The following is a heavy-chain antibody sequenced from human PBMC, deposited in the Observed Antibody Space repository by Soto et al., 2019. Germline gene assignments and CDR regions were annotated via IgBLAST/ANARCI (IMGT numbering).Heavy chain of an antibody. CDR1: GGSFSGYY. J-gene: IGHJ6*02. D-gene: IGHD3-16*01. Sequence: PSETLSLTCAVYGGSFSGYYWSWIRQPPGKGLEWIGEINHSGSTNYNPSLKSRVTISVDTSKNQFSLKLSSVTAADTAVYYCAKTRPRICRLFFYEVWGQGTTVNGS. CDR3: AKTRPRICRLFFYEV. CDR2: INHSGST. V-gene: IGHV4-34*01.